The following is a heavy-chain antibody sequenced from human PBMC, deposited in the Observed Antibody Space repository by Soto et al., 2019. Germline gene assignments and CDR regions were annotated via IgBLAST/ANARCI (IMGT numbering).Heavy chain of an antibody. V-gene: IGHV4-30-4*01. CDR3: ARTTLLLLYASDI. CDR1: SGSISSGDYY. Sequence: QVQLQESGPGLVKPSQTLSLTCNVSSGSISSGDYYWSWVRQPPGKGLEWIGFIHYSGNTYYNPSLKSRVTISVDTSKNQCSLMLSFVTAADTAVYYCARTTLLLLYASDIWGQGTMVTVSS. CDR2: IHYSGNT. D-gene: IGHD3-22*01. J-gene: IGHJ3*02.